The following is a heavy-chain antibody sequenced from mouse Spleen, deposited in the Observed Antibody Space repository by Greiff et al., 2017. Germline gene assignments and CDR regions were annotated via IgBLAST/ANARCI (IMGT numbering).Heavy chain of an antibody. V-gene: IGHV1-4*01. CDR2: INPSSGYT. J-gene: IGHJ4*01. CDR3: ARRELGRGAMDY. Sequence: VKLQQSGAELARPGASVKMSCKASGYTFTSYTMHWVKQRPGQGLEWIGYINPSSGYTNYNQKFKDKATLTADKSSSTAYMQLSSLTSEDSAVYYCARRELGRGAMDYWGQGTSVTVSS. D-gene: IGHD4-1*01. CDR1: GYTFTSYT.